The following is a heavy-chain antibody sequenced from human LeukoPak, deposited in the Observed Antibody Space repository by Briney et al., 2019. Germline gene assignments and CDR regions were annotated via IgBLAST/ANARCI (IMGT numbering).Heavy chain of an antibody. CDR2: ISSSSSYI. D-gene: IGHD5-18*01. J-gene: IGHJ4*02. V-gene: IGHV3-21*01. CDR1: GFTFSSYG. CDR3: ARDRSDTAMVVRDKDFDY. Sequence: GGTLRLSCAASGFTFSSYGMNWVRQAPGKGLEWVSSISSSSSYIYYADSVKGRFTISRDNAKNSLYLQMNSLRAEDTAVYYCARDRSDTAMVVRDKDFDYWGQGTLVTVSS.